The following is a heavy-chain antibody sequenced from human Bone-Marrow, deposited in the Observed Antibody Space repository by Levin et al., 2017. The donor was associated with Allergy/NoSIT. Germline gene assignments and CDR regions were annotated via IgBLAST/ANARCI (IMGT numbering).Heavy chain of an antibody. CDR3: ARVTGYIAYGMDV. V-gene: IGHV4-34*01. CDR2: INQSGRS. J-gene: IGHJ6*02. CDR1: GGSFSGDD. D-gene: IGHD3-9*01. Sequence: SETLSLTCAVYGGSFSGDDWSWIRQPPGKGLEWIGEINQSGRSIHNPSLKSRVNLSIDTSKNQFSLKLTSVSAADTGMYYCARVTGYIAYGMDVWGQGTTVTVSS.